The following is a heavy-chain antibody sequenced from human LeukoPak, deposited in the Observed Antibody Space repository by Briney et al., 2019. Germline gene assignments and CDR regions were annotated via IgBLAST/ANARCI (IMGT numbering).Heavy chain of an antibody. Sequence: GGSLRLSCAASDFSFITYAMSWVRQAPGKGLEWVSTISGVGDATYYADSVKGRFTISRDNSKNTLYLQMNSLRVEDTAVYYCARERAVVRYFDYWGQGTLVTVSS. V-gene: IGHV3-23*01. CDR1: DFSFITYA. J-gene: IGHJ4*02. CDR2: ISGVGDAT. CDR3: ARERAVVRYFDY. D-gene: IGHD4-23*01.